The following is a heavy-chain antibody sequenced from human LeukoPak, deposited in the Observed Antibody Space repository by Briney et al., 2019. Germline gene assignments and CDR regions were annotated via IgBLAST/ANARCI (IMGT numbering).Heavy chain of an antibody. D-gene: IGHD3-16*02. Sequence: ASVKVSCKASGHTFTSYGISWVRQAPGQGLEWMGWISAYNGNTNYAQKLQGRVTMTTDTSTSTAYMELRSLRSDDTAVYYCARVTCDYVWGSYRSDLGRCRADYYYYYGMDVWGQGTTVTVSS. CDR2: ISAYNGNT. J-gene: IGHJ6*02. CDR3: ARVTCDYVWGSYRSDLGRCRADYYYYYGMDV. V-gene: IGHV1-18*01. CDR1: GHTFTSYG.